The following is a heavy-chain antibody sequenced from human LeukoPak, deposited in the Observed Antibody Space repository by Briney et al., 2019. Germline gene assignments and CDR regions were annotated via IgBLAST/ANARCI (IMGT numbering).Heavy chain of an antibody. CDR2: INSSSSYI. V-gene: IGHV3-21*01. CDR1: GLTFSSYS. J-gene: IGHJ3*02. CDR3: ARDSRSSGWFLQPDAFDI. Sequence: GGSLRLFCEAAGLTFSSYSMNWVREALGKELEWVSSINSSSSYIYYADSVKGRFTISRDNAKNSLYLQMNSLIAEDTAVYYCARDSRSSGWFLQPDAFDIWGQGTMVTVSS. D-gene: IGHD6-19*01.